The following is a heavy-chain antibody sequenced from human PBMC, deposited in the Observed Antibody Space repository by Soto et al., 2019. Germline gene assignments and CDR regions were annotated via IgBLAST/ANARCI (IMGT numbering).Heavy chain of an antibody. Sequence: ASVKVSCKASGYTFTSYGISWVRQAPGQGLEWMGWISAYNGNTNYAQKLQGRVTMTTDTSTSTAYMELRSLRSDDTAVYYCARDPVTTVYYYGMDVSGKGTKVTVSS. CDR2: ISAYNGNT. CDR1: GYTFTSYG. V-gene: IGHV1-18*04. CDR3: ARDPVTTVYYYGMDV. D-gene: IGHD4-4*01. J-gene: IGHJ6*04.